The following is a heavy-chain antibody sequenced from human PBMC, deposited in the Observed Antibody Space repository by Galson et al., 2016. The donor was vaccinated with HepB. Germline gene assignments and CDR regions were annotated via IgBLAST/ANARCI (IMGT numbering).Heavy chain of an antibody. CDR3: AEDRGGYSGSYSRLRVSGMDF. CDR1: GFTFDAYT. V-gene: IGHV3-43*01. J-gene: IGHJ6*02. CDR2: ISWNGGST. Sequence: SLRLSCAASGFTFDAYTMHWVRQAPGKGLEWVSLISWNGGSTFYADSVKGRFTIPRDNSKNSLYLQMHTLRTEDTALYYCAEDRGGYSGSYSRLRVSGMDFWGQGTSVTVSS. D-gene: IGHD1-26*01.